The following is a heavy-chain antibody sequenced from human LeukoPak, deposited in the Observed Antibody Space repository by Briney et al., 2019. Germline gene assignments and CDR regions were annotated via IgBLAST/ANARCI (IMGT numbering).Heavy chain of an antibody. D-gene: IGHD2-15*01. CDR1: GYTFTSYY. J-gene: IGHJ6*03. V-gene: IGHV1-46*01. CDR3: ARVVVVAANYYYYYYMDV. Sequence: VGSVKVSCKASGYTFTSYYMHRVRQAPGQGLEWMGIINPSGGSTSYAQKFQGRVTMTRDMSTSTVYMELSSLRSEDTAVYYCARVVVVAANYYYYYYMDVWGKGTTVTVSS. CDR2: INPSGGST.